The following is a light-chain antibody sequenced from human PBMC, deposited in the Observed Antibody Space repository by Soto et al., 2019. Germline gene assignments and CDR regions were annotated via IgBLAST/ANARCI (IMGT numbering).Light chain of an antibody. CDR1: QSVSSNY. V-gene: IGKV3-20*01. Sequence: EIVLTQSPGTLSLSPGERATLSCRASQSVSSNYLAWYQLKPGQAPRLLIYGASSRATGIPDRFSGSGSGTDFTLNISSLDPEDFEVYFCQQYGYSPRTFGQGTKVDIK. J-gene: IGKJ1*01. CDR3: QQYGYSPRT. CDR2: GAS.